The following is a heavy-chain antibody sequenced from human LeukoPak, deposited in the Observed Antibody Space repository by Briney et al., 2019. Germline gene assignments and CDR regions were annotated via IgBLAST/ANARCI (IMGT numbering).Heavy chain of an antibody. CDR3: ARDGSETYYDFWSGYPPAGYYDY. D-gene: IGHD3-3*01. Sequence: EGSLRLSCAASGFTFSSYWMSWVRQAPGKGLEWEANIKQDGSEKYYVDSVKGRFTISRDNAKNSLYLQMNSLRAEDTAVYYCARDGSETYYDFWSGYPPAGYYDYWGQGTLVTVSS. V-gene: IGHV3-7*05. CDR2: IKQDGSEK. CDR1: GFTFSSYW. J-gene: IGHJ4*02.